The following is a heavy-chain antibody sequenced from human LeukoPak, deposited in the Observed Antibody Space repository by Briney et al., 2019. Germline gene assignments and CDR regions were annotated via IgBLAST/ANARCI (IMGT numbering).Heavy chain of an antibody. CDR2: IWYDGSNK. CDR3: ARDRGYYYDSSGFDY. J-gene: IGHJ4*02. D-gene: IGHD3-22*01. V-gene: IGHV3-33*01. CDR1: GFTFSSYG. Sequence: GVSLRLSCAASGFTFSSYGMHWVRQAPGKGREWVAVIWYDGSNKYYADSVKGRFTISRDNSKNTLYLQMNSLRAEDTAVYYCARDRGYYYDSSGFDYWGQGTLVTVSS.